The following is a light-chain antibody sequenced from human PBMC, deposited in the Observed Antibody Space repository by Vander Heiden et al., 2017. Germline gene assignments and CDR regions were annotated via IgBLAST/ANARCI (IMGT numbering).Light chain of an antibody. J-gene: IGLJ2*01. Sequence: QSALTQPASVSGPPATSITISCTGTPSALGSYNHVSWYQQHPGKAPKLMMYEGSKRPSEVSKRFSGSKSGNTDSLTISGLQAEDEADYYCCSDAGSSTYVVCGGGTKLTVL. CDR3: CSDAGSSTYVV. CDR1: PSALGSYNH. V-gene: IGLV2-23*01. CDR2: EGS.